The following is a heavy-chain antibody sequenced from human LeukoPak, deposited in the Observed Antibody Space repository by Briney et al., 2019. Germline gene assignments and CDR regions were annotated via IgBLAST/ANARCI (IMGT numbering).Heavy chain of an antibody. D-gene: IGHD3-10*01. CDR1: GGSPNNYY. V-gene: IGHV4-59*08. J-gene: IGHJ4*01. CDR3: VRHGESGRHHAYFDY. Sequence: SETLSLTCTVSGGSPNNYYWGWIRQAAGRGLEWIAYSYYSGGTNYNSSLKSRVTISVDTSKNQFSLKVTSVTAGDTAIYYCVRHGESGRHHAYFDYWGHGALVTVSS. CDR2: SYYSGGT.